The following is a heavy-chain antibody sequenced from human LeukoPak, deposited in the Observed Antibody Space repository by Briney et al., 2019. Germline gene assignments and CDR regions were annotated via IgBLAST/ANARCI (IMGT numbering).Heavy chain of an antibody. CDR1: GGSISSSSYY. V-gene: IGHV4-39*02. CDR2: IYYSGNT. Sequence: RTSETLSLTCTVSGGSISSSSYYWGWIRQPPGKGLEWIGNIYYSGNTYYNPSLKSRVTISVETSKNHLSLKLSSVTAADTAVYYCASFDNSFDPWGQGTLVTVSS. D-gene: IGHD1-14*01. J-gene: IGHJ5*02. CDR3: ASFDNSFDP.